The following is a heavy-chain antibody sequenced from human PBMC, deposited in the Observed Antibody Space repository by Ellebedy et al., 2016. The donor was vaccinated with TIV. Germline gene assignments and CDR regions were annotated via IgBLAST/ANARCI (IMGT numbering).Heavy chain of an antibody. CDR1: GFNFGDYS. J-gene: IGHJ4*02. CDR3: AKSFNYGVDY. CDR2: IRSDGSDK. Sequence: GESLKISCAGSGFNFGDYSMHWVRQPPGKGLEWVALIRSDGSDKYYADSVKGRFTFSRDNSKNTLYLQMNSLIAEYTAIYYCAKSFNYGVDYWGQGTLVTVFS. V-gene: IGHV3-30*02. D-gene: IGHD4-17*01.